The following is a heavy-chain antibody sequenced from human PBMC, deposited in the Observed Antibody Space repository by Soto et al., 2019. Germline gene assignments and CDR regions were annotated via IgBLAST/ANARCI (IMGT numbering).Heavy chain of an antibody. J-gene: IGHJ5*02. CDR1: GGSISSSSYY. CDR2: IYYSGST. Sequence: PSETLSLTCTVSGGSISSSSYYWGWIRQPPGKGLERIGSIYYSGSTYYNPSLKSRVTISVDTSKNQFSLKLSSVTAADTAVYYCARTYYDFWSGNNWFDPWGQGTLVTVSS. D-gene: IGHD3-3*01. CDR3: ARTYYDFWSGNNWFDP. V-gene: IGHV4-39*01.